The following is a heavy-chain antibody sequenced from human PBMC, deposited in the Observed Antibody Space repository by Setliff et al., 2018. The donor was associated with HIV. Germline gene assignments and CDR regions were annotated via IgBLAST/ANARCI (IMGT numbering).Heavy chain of an antibody. CDR3: ARDWRSGYDLNFDY. V-gene: IGHV3-48*04. CDR2: ISSTSKTK. CDR1: GFSINNYD. J-gene: IGHJ4*02. Sequence: GGSLRLSCVASGFSINNYDMNWVRQAPGKGLEWISHISSTSKTKYYAESVRGRISVSRDNAKNSLNLQMNSLRAEDTAMYYCARDWRSGYDLNFDYWGQGTLVTVSS. D-gene: IGHD5-12*01.